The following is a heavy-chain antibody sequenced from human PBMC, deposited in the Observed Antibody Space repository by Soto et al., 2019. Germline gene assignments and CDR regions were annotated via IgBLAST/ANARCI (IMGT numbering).Heavy chain of an antibody. D-gene: IGHD2-2*01. CDR3: ARPRDIVVVPAATLGAFDI. J-gene: IGHJ3*02. V-gene: IGHV4-39*01. CDR1: GGSISSSSYY. Sequence: PSETLSLTCTVSGGSISSSSYYWGWIRQPPGKGLEWIGSIYYSGSTYYNPSLKSRVTISVDTSKNQFSLKLSSVTAADTAVYYCARPRDIVVVPAATLGAFDIWGQGTMVTVSS. CDR2: IYYSGST.